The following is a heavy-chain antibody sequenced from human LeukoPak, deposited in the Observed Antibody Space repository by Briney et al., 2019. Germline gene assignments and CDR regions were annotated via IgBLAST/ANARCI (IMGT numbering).Heavy chain of an antibody. V-gene: IGHV4-39*01. J-gene: IGHJ4*02. Sequence: SETLSLTCTVSGGSTSSSSYYWGWIRQPPGKGLEWIGSIYYSGSTYYNSSPKSRVTISVDTSRNQFSLKLNSVTAADTAVYYCASQGWYSNYYFDNWGQGTLVTVSS. CDR2: IYYSGST. D-gene: IGHD4-11*01. CDR3: ASQGWYSNYYFDN. CDR1: GGSTSSSSYY.